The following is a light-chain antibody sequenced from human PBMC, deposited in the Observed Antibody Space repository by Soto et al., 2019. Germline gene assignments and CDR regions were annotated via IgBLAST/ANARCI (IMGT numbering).Light chain of an antibody. CDR3: QQHETLIP. V-gene: IGKV3-11*01. CDR2: EAS. J-gene: IGKJ5*01. Sequence: EVVVTQSPATLSLSPGQRGALSCRASRSVGRHLAWYQVKPGQSPRLLIYEASKRAAGVPLRFSGSGPETDFTLTINRLEPEDFAVYYCQQHETLIPFGQGTRLEIK. CDR1: RSVGRH.